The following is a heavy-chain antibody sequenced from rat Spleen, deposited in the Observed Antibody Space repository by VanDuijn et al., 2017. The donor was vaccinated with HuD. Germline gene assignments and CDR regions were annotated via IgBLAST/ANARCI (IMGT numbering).Heavy chain of an antibody. D-gene: IGHD4-3*01. Sequence: EVQLVESGGGLVQPGRSLKLSCAASGFTFSDYGVAWVRQAPTTGLEWVATISYGDSSGHSGTYYRDSVRCRFTISSDNAKSNLYLQMDSLRSEDTATYYCARQETSGYSNWFTYWGQGTLVTVSS. CDR3: ARQETSGYSNWFTY. V-gene: IGHV5-29*01. CDR2: ISYGDSSGHSGT. CDR1: GFTFSDYG. J-gene: IGHJ3*01.